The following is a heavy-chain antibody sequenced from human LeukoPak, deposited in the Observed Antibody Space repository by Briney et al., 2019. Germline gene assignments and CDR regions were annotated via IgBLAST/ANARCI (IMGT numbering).Heavy chain of an antibody. CDR2: ISAYNGNT. D-gene: IGHD6-19*01. V-gene: IGHV1-18*01. CDR1: GYTFTSYG. J-gene: IGHJ4*02. Sequence: ASVKVSCTSSGYTFTSYGISWVRQAPGQGLEWVGWISAYNGNTNYAQKLQGRVTMTTDTSTSTAYMELRSLRSDDTAVYYCARARPPAPYSSGWFDYWGQGTLVTVSS. CDR3: ARARPPAPYSSGWFDY.